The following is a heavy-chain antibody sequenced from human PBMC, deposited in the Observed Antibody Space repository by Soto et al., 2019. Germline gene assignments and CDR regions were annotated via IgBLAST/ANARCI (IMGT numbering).Heavy chain of an antibody. J-gene: IGHJ4*02. CDR1: GYTFSNYY. CDR3: ARDSVGATGEVDY. CDR2: INPSTGTT. D-gene: IGHD1-26*01. V-gene: IGHV1-46*01. Sequence: GSVKVCFKACGYTFSNYYIHWVRQAPGQGLEWLGIINPSTGTTSHTQKFQDRITMTRDTSTSTVYLELRSLRYEDTAVFYCARDSVGATGEVDYWGQGTMVTVSS.